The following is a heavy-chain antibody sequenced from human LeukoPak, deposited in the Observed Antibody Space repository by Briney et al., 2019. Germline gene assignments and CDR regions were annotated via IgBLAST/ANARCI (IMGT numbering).Heavy chain of an antibody. V-gene: IGHV3-30-3*02. CDR3: AKDSSSSNYYYGLDV. Sequence: SGGSLRLSCAASGFTFSSYAMHWVRQAPGKGLEWVAVISYDGSNKHYADSVKGRFTISRDNSKNTLYLQMNSLRGDDTGMYFCAKDSSSSNYYYGLDVWGQGTSVTVSS. CDR2: ISYDGSNK. CDR1: GFTFSSYA. J-gene: IGHJ6*02. D-gene: IGHD6-13*01.